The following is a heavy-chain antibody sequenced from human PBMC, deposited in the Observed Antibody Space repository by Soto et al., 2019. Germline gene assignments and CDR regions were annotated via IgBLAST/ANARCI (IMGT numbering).Heavy chain of an antibody. Sequence: QVQLVQSGAEVKKPGSSVKVSCKASGGTFSSYAISWARQAQGQGLEWMGGIIPIFGTANYAQKFQGRVNIAADESTSTAYLEMSSLKSEDTAVYYCARSAASSGLYYFEYWGQGTRVTVSS. CDR3: ARSAASSGLYYFEY. D-gene: IGHD6-19*01. V-gene: IGHV1-69*12. CDR2: IIPIFGTA. CDR1: GGTFSSYA. J-gene: IGHJ4*02.